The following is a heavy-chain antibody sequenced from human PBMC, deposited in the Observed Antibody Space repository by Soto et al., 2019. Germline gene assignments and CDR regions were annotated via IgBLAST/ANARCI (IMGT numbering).Heavy chain of an antibody. Sequence: LRLSCAASGFTFSSYSMNWVRQAPGKGLEWVSYISSSSSYTNYADSVKGRFTISRDNAKNSLYLQMNSLRAEDTAVYYCARDHYGPGWFDPWGQGTLVTVSS. D-gene: IGHD3-10*01. J-gene: IGHJ5*02. CDR3: ARDHYGPGWFDP. V-gene: IGHV3-21*05. CDR1: GFTFSSYS. CDR2: ISSSSSYT.